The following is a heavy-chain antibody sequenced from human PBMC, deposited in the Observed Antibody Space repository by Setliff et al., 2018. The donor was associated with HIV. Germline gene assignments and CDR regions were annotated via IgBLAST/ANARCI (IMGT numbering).Heavy chain of an antibody. V-gene: IGHV1-46*01. CDR1: GYTFTNYY. Sequence: GASVKVSCKASGYTFTNYYIHWVRQAPGQGLEWMGIISPSGGTISYAQKFQGRVTMTRDTSTNTVYMELSSLRSEDTAVYYCASGSGYCNKGDCYIGVHRTPDKYYFDSWGQGTLVTVSS. J-gene: IGHJ4*02. D-gene: IGHD2-8*01. CDR3: ASGSGYCNKGDCYIGVHRTPDKYYFDS. CDR2: ISPSGGTI.